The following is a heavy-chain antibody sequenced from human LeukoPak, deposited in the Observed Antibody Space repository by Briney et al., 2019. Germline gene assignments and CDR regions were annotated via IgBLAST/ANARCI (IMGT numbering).Heavy chain of an antibody. J-gene: IGHJ4*02. CDR1: GFTFSSYS. CDR2: ITASGTAM. Sequence: GGSLRLSCAASGFTFSSYSMNWVRQAPGKGLEWVSHITASGTAMFYADSVKGRFTISRDNAKNSLYLQMNSLRDEDTAVYYCAGSGSYRFDYWGQGTLVTVSS. D-gene: IGHD1-26*01. CDR3: AGSGSYRFDY. V-gene: IGHV3-48*02.